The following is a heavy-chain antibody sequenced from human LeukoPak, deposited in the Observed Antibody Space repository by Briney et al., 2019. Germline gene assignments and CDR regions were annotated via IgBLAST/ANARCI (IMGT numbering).Heavy chain of an antibody. V-gene: IGHV3-53*01. CDR1: GFTVSSTY. CDR2: MYGGGST. CDR3: ARVSGYRTLSFDY. D-gene: IGHD6-25*01. Sequence: PGGSLRLSCAASGFTVSSTYMNWVRQAPGKGLEWVSVMYGGGSTYYAESVKGRFTISRDNSKNTLYLQMNSLRAEDTAVYYCARVSGYRTLSFDYWGQGTLVTVSS. J-gene: IGHJ4*02.